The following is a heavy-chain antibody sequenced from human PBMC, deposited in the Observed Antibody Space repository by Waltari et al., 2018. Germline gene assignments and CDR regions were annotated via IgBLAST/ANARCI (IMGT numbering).Heavy chain of an antibody. V-gene: IGHV1-69*01. CDR2: IIPIFGTA. CDR3: ARGWLGYCSSTSCYAGGYYYYYMDV. D-gene: IGHD2-2*01. J-gene: IGHJ6*03. Sequence: QVQLVQSGAEVKKPGSSVKVSCKASGGTFSSYAISWVRQAPGQGLEWMGGIIPIFGTANYAQKFQGRVTITADESTSTAYMELSSLRSEDTAVYYCARGWLGYCSSTSCYAGGYYYYYMDVWGKGTTVTVSS. CDR1: GGTFSSYA.